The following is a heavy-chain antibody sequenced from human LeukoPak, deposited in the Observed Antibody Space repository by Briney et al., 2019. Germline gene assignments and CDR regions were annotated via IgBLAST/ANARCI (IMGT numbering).Heavy chain of an antibody. J-gene: IGHJ4*02. D-gene: IGHD2-15*01. CDR1: GFRFSGFW. Sequence: PGGSLRLSCAASGFRFSGFWMSWVRQAPGKGPEWVANINQEASEKYYVDSVRGRFTISRDNAKNSLSLQMNSLRVEDTAVYYCAREVDRSSGYWGQGNLVTVSS. V-gene: IGHV3-7*01. CDR3: AREVDRSSGY. CDR2: INQEASEK.